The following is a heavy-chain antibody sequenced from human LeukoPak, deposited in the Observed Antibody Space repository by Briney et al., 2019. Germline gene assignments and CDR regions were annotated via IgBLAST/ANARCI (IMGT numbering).Heavy chain of an antibody. Sequence: GGSLRLSCAASGFTFSSYEMNWVRQAPGKGVEWVSYISSSGSTIYYADSVKGRFTISRDNAKNSLYLQMNSLRAEDTTVYYCAREENYYDGSGYSHTYFDSWGQGTLVTVSS. CDR2: ISSSGSTI. D-gene: IGHD3-22*01. V-gene: IGHV3-48*03. J-gene: IGHJ4*02. CDR3: AREENYYDGSGYSHTYFDS. CDR1: GFTFSSYE.